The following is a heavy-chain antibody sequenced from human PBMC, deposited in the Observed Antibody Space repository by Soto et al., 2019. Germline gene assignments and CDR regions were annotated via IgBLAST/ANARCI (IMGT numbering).Heavy chain of an antibody. D-gene: IGHD6-19*01. J-gene: IGHJ5*02. CDR1: GYTFTSYD. V-gene: IGHV1-8*01. Sequence: ASVKVSCKASGYTFTSYDINWVRQATGQGLEWMGWMNPNSGNTGYAQKFQGRVTMTRNTSISTAYMERSSLRSEDTAVYSCATGSPAGIGVAGGWFDPWGQGNLVTVYS. CDR2: MNPNSGNT. CDR3: ATGSPAGIGVAGGWFDP.